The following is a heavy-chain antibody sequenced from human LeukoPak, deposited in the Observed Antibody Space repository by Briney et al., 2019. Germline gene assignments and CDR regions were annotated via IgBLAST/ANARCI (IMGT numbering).Heavy chain of an antibody. D-gene: IGHD6-19*01. CDR1: GYTFTSFD. CDR3: ARGGAVAGDNWFDH. J-gene: IGHJ5*02. V-gene: IGHV1-8*03. CDR2: RNPNNGNT. Sequence: GASVKVSCKSSGYTFTSFDINWARQVTGQGLEWMGWRNPNNGNTGYAQKFQGRVTITRDTSITTAYMELSSLRSEDTAIYYCARGGAVAGDNWFDHWGQGTLVTVSS.